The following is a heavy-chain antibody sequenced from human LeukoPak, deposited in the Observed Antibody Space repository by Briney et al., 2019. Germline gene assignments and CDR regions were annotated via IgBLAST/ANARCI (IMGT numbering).Heavy chain of an antibody. V-gene: IGHV4-4*02. J-gene: IGHJ4*02. Sequence: SGTLSLTCAVSGGSFSSSNWWSWVRQPPGKGLEWIGEIYHSGSTDYNPSLKSRVTISVDKSKNQFSLNLTSVTAADTAVYFCARAAAGATPLDYWGQGTLVTVSS. CDR3: ARAAAGATPLDY. CDR1: GGSFSSSNW. CDR2: IYHSGST. D-gene: IGHD1-26*01.